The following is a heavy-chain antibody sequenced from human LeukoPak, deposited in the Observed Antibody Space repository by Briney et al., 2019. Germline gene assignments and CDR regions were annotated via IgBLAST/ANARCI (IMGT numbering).Heavy chain of an antibody. V-gene: IGHV3-30*03. CDR1: EFSLSRNG. CDR2: TSHDGVKK. CDR3: ARGEGGSYFFDY. D-gene: IGHD1-26*01. J-gene: IGHJ4*02. Sequence: TGGSLRLSCVASEFSLSRNGMHWVRQAPGKGLEWVAVTSHDGVKKYYADSVRGRFTISREYLKNSLYLQMDSLRAEDTAVYYCARGEGGSYFFDYWGQGTLVTVSS.